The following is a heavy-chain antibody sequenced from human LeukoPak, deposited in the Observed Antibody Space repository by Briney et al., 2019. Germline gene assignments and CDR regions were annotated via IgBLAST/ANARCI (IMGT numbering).Heavy chain of an antibody. Sequence: GGSLRLSCAASGFTFSSYAMSWVRQAPGKGLEWVSAISGGGGSTYYADSVKGRFTISRDNSKNTLYLQMNSLRAEDTAVYYCAKGFSITIFGVVKPFDYWGQGTLVTVSS. CDR1: GFTFSSYA. D-gene: IGHD3-3*01. J-gene: IGHJ4*02. V-gene: IGHV3-23*01. CDR2: ISGGGGST. CDR3: AKGFSITIFGVVKPFDY.